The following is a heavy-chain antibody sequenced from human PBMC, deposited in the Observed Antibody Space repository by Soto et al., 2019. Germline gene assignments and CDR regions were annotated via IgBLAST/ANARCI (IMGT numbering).Heavy chain of an antibody. CDR1: GYTFTSYG. J-gene: IGHJ6*02. D-gene: IGHD1-26*01. Sequence: GASVKVSCKASGYTFTSYGISWVRQAPGQGLEWMGGISAYNGNTNYAQKLQGRVTMTTDTSTSTAYMELRSLRSDDTAVYYCAREGGGELRYYYYGMDVWGQGTTVTVSS. CDR2: ISAYNGNT. V-gene: IGHV1-18*01. CDR3: AREGGGELRYYYYGMDV.